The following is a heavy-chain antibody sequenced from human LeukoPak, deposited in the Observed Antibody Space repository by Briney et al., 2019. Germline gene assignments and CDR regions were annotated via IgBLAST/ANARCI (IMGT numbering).Heavy chain of an antibody. V-gene: IGHV3-15*01. CDR3: TKERYCASTTCPGAFDL. CDR1: GITLTYDW. J-gene: IGHJ3*01. Sequence: GGSLRLSCAASGITLTYDWMSWVRQAPGKGLDGVGRIKSKTYGETTDYAAPEKGRFTVSKDDSKNMVALKMTSLKPEDTALYSCTKERYCASTTCPGAFDLWGQGTMVTVSS. D-gene: IGHD2-2*01. CDR2: IKSKTYGETT.